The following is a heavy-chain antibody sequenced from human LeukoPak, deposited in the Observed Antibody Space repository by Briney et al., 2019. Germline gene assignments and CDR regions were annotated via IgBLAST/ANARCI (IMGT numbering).Heavy chain of an antibody. Sequence: PGGSLRLSCAASGFTFSSYSMNWVRQAPGKGLGWVSSISSSSSYIYYADSVKGRFTISRDNAKSSLYLQMNSLRAEDTAVYYCARANHGQYLGYAFDIWGHGTMVTVSS. CDR2: ISSSSSYI. CDR1: GFTFSSYS. D-gene: IGHD1-14*01. V-gene: IGHV3-21*01. J-gene: IGHJ3*02. CDR3: ARANHGQYLGYAFDI.